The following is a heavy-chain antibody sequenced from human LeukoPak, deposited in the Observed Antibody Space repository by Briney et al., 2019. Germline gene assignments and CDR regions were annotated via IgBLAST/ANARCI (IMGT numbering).Heavy chain of an antibody. CDR2: LYSGVDT. D-gene: IGHD6-19*01. J-gene: IGHJ5*02. CDR3: AKDGRIAVAGTLGGDWFDP. Sequence: GGSLRLSCEASGFSVGTKYMNWVRQAPGKGLEWVSILYSGVDTYYADPVKGRFTISRDNSKNTLFLQMNSLRADDTAVYYCAKDGRIAVAGTLGGDWFDPWGQGTLVTVSS. CDR1: GFSVGTKY. V-gene: IGHV3-53*01.